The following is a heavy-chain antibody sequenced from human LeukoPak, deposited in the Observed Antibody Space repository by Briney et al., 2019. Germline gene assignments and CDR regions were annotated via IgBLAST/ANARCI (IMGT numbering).Heavy chain of an antibody. CDR1: GGTFSSYA. CDR3: AREGAYDILTGYFDY. D-gene: IGHD3-9*01. J-gene: IGHJ4*02. V-gene: IGHV1-69*05. Sequence: SVKVSCKASGGTFSSYAISWVRQAPGQGLEWMGGIIPIFGTANYAQKFQGRVTITTDKSTSTAYMELSSLRSEDTAVYYCAREGAYDILTGYFDYWGQGTLVTVSS. CDR2: IIPIFGTA.